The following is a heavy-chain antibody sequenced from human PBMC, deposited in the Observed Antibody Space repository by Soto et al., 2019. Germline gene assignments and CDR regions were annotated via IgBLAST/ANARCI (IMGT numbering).Heavy chain of an antibody. CDR1: GFTFSSYA. D-gene: IGHD3-3*01. J-gene: IGHJ6*02. Sequence: GGSLRLSCAASGFTFSSYAMSWVRQAPGKGLEWVSAISGSGGSTYYADSVKGRFTISRDNSKNTLYLQMNSLRAEDTAVYYCAKDSITIFGVVITARYYYYGMDVWGQGTTVTVSS. CDR2: ISGSGGST. V-gene: IGHV3-23*01. CDR3: AKDSITIFGVVITARYYYYGMDV.